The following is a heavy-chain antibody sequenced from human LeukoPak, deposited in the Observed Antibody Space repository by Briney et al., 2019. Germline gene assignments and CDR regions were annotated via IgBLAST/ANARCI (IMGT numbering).Heavy chain of an antibody. CDR2: ISGSGDNT. D-gene: IGHD3-10*01. V-gene: IGHV3-23*01. CDR1: GFTFSSYA. Sequence: GGSLRLSCAASGFTFSSYAMNWVRQAPGKGLEWVSGISGSGDNTYYADSVKGRFTISRDNSKNTLYLQMNSLRAEDTAVYYCAKGMRGEKGRNNYYGSGSYGVLDYWGQGTLVTVSS. CDR3: AKGMRGEKGRNNYYGSGSYGVLDY. J-gene: IGHJ4*02.